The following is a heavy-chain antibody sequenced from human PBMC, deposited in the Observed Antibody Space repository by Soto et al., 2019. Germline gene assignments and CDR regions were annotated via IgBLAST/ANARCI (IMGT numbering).Heavy chain of an antibody. CDR2: TSYTGNT. CDR3: ARTGDYLVDY. D-gene: IGHD7-27*01. V-gene: IGHV4-59*08. J-gene: IGHJ4*02. CDR1: GGSITSYH. Sequence: SETLSLTCIVSGGSITSYHWSWIRQFPGKGLEWIAYTSYTGNTNYNPSLKSRVTISLDTSKNQFSLQLRSVTPDDTAMYYCARTGDYLVDYWGQGTLVTVSS.